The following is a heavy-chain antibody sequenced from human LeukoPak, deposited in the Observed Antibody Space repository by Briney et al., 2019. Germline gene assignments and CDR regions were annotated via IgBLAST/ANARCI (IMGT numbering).Heavy chain of an antibody. CDR1: EFTFSNAY. Sequence: PGGSLRLSCAASEFTFSNAYMSWVRQAPGKGLEWVGRIKSKADGGTTDYAVPVKGRFTISRDDSKTTLYLQMNSLKTEDTAFYYCSTDGGSYWGQGTLVTVSS. J-gene: IGHJ4*02. CDR2: IKSKADGGTT. D-gene: IGHD4-23*01. CDR3: STDGGSY. V-gene: IGHV3-15*01.